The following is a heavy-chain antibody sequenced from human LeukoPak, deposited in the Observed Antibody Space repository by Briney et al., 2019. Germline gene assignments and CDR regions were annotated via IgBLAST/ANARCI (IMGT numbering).Heavy chain of an antibody. Sequence: GGSLRLSCAASGFTFSSYGMHWVRQAPGKGLEWVAVIWYDGSNKYYADSVKGRFTISRDNSRNTLYLQMNSLRAEDTAVYYCARGSGAAIVVVPAAFDYWGQGTLVTVSS. CDR3: ARGSGAAIVVVPAAFDY. CDR1: GFTFSSYG. J-gene: IGHJ4*02. CDR2: IWYDGSNK. V-gene: IGHV3-33*01. D-gene: IGHD2-2*01.